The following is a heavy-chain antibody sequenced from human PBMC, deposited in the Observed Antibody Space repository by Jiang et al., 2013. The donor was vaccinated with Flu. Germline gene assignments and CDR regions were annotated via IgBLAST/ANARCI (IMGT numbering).Heavy chain of an antibody. CDR3: ARSSGSGTILNY. Sequence: GPGLVKPSETLSLTCAVSGASISSYYWSWIQQPPGKGLEWIGYIYNSGNTNYNPSLKSRVTISVDTSKNQFSLKLSSVTAADTAVYYCARSSGSGTILNYWGQGTLVTVSS. CDR1: GASISSYY. CDR2: IYNSGNT. J-gene: IGHJ4*02. D-gene: IGHD3-10*01. V-gene: IGHV4-59*01.